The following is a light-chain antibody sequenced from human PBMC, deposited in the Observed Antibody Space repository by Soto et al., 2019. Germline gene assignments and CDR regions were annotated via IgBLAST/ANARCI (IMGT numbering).Light chain of an antibody. Sequence: IQMTQSPSSLSASVGDRVTITCRASQGISHYLAWYQQKPGQLPKLLIYSASTLQSGVPSRFSGSGSGTYFTLTISSLQPEDVATYYCQDYNRAPLTFGGGTKVEIK. CDR3: QDYNRAPLT. CDR1: QGISHY. CDR2: SAS. V-gene: IGKV1-27*01. J-gene: IGKJ4*01.